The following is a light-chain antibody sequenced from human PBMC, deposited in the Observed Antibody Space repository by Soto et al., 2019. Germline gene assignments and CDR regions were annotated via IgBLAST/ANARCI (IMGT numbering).Light chain of an antibody. CDR3: VLYMGSGISV. Sequence: QTVVTQEPSFSVSPGGTVTLTCGLNSGSVSTNYNPSWYQQTPGQAPRTLIYSTSSRSSGVPDRFSGSILGNKAALTITGAQADDESDYYCVLYMGSGISVFGGGTKVTVL. CDR2: STS. CDR1: SGSVSTNYN. J-gene: IGLJ2*01. V-gene: IGLV8-61*01.